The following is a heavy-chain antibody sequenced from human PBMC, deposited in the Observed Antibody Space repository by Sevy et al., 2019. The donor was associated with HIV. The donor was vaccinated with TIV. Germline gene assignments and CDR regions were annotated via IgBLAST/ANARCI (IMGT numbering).Heavy chain of an antibody. J-gene: IGHJ4*02. Sequence: GGSLRLSCAASGFTFSNYAMSWVRQAPGKGLEWVSAISGSGGSTYYADSVKGRFTISRDNSKNTLFLQMNSLRAEDTAVYFCAKWSELPSSPFDYWGQGTQVTVSS. D-gene: IGHD1-26*01. CDR2: ISGSGGST. V-gene: IGHV3-23*01. CDR1: GFTFSNYA. CDR3: AKWSELPSSPFDY.